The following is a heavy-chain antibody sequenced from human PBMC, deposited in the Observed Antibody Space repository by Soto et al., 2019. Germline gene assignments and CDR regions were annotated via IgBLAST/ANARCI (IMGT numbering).Heavy chain of an antibody. V-gene: IGHV3-30*18. CDR3: ANLEGGAYPDFDL. CDR2: ISYDGSKK. CDR1: GFTFSSYG. Sequence: GGSLRFSCEASGFTFSSYGMHWVRQAPGKGLEWVAVISYDGSKKYYADSVKGRFTISRDNSKNTLYLQMNSLRAEDRAVYYCANLEGGAYPDFDLWGQGTLVTVS. J-gene: IGHJ4*02. D-gene: IGHD1-26*01.